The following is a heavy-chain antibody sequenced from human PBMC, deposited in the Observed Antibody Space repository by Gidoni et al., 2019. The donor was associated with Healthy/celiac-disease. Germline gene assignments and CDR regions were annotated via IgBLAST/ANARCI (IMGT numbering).Heavy chain of an antibody. J-gene: IGHJ4*02. CDR2: IYYSGST. D-gene: IGHD3-10*01. Sequence: QLQLQESGPRLVKPSETLSLTCTVSGGSISSSSYYWGWIRQPPGKGLEWIGSIYYSGSTYYNPSLKSRVTISVETSKNQFSLKLSSVTAADTAVYYCARLWFGELSRDYWGQGTLVTVSS. CDR3: ARLWFGELSRDY. V-gene: IGHV4-39*07. CDR1: GGSISSSSYY.